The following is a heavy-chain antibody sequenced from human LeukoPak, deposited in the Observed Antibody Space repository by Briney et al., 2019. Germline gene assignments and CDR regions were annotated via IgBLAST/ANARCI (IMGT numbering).Heavy chain of an antibody. J-gene: IGHJ4*02. CDR2: INPSGGST. Sequence: GASVKVSCKASGYTFTSYYMHWVRQAPGQGLEWMGIINPSGGSTSYAQKFQGRVTMTRDTSTSTVYMELSSLRSEDTAVYYCARSRTPANFHYYGSGSLIRYYFDYWGQGTLVTVSS. D-gene: IGHD3-10*01. CDR3: ARSRTPANFHYYGSGSLIRYYFDY. CDR1: GYTFTSYY. V-gene: IGHV1-46*01.